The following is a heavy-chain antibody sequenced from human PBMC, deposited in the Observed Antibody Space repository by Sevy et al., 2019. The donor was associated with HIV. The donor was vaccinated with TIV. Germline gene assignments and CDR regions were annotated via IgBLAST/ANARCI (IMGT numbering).Heavy chain of an antibody. D-gene: IGHD6-13*01. V-gene: IGHV3-23*01. J-gene: IGHJ4*02. CDR2: ISGSGGST. CDR3: AKGCMSSSWLFDY. Sequence: GGSLRLSCAASGFTFSSYAMSWVRQAPGKGLEWVSAISGSGGSTYYADSVKGRFNISRDNSKNTLYLQMNSLRAEDTAVYYCAKGCMSSSWLFDYWGQGTLVTVSS. CDR1: GFTFSSYA.